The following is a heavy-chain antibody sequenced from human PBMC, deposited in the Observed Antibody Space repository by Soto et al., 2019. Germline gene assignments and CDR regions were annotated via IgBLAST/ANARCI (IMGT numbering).Heavy chain of an antibody. Sequence: GGSLRLSCAASGFTFSTYRMHWVRQAPGKGLVWVSRLDNDGTNTRYADSVKGRFTVSRDNGKNTVYLQMDSLRAEDTAVYYCARDGGTYFDYWGQGTLVTV. CDR1: GFTFSTYR. CDR3: ARDGGTYFDY. V-gene: IGHV3-74*01. CDR2: LDNDGTNT. J-gene: IGHJ4*02. D-gene: IGHD3-16*01.